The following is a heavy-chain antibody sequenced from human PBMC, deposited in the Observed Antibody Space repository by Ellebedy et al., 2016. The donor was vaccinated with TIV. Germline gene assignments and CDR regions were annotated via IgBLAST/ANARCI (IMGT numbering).Heavy chain of an antibody. CDR2: INHSGST. J-gene: IGHJ3*02. D-gene: IGHD3-10*01. V-gene: IGHV4-34*01. CDR1: GGSFSGYY. Sequence: SETLSLTXAVYGGSFSGYYWSWIRQPPGKGLEWIGEINHSGSTNYNPSLKSRVTISVDTSKNQFSLKLSSVTAADTAVYYCARDRGQWFGELLDAFDIWGQGTMVTVSS. CDR3: ARDRGQWFGELLDAFDI.